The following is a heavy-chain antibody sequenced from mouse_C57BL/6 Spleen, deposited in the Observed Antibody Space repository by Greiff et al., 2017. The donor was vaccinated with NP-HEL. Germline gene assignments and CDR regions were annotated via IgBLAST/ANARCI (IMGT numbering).Heavy chain of an antibody. CDR2: INPSSDYT. CDR3: ARGVGTWFAY. D-gene: IGHD1-1*01. CDR1: GYTFTSYW. J-gene: IGHJ3*01. Sequence: VKLMESGAELAKPGASVELSCKASGYTFTSYWIHWVKQRPGQGLEWIGYINPSSDYTKYNQKFKDKATLTADKSSSTAYMQLNSLTYEDSAVYYCARGVGTWFAYWGQGTLVTVSA. V-gene: IGHV1-7*01.